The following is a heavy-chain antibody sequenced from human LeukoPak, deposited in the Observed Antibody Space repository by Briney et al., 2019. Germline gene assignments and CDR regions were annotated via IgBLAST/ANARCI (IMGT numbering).Heavy chain of an antibody. V-gene: IGHV4-30-2*03. CDR1: GGSISSGGYS. CDR2: IYHSGST. Sequence: SETLSLTCAVSGGSISSGGYSWSWIRQPPGKGLEWIGYIYHSGSTYYNPSLKSRVTISVDTSKNQFSLKLSSVTAADTAVYYCARLSAWFDPWGQGTLVTVSS. CDR3: ARLSAWFDP. J-gene: IGHJ5*02.